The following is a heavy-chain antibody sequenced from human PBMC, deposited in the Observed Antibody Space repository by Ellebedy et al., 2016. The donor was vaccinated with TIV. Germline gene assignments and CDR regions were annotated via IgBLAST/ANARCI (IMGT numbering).Heavy chain of an antibody. CDR3: ARGIARTRAYHY. V-gene: IGHV1-8*01. CDR2: VNPESGNT. D-gene: IGHD3-16*01. J-gene: IGHJ4*02. Sequence: AASVQVSCKASGYTFTTYDISWVRQAPGQGLEWMGWVNPESGNTGYAQRFQGRVTMTSNTSISTAYMELSSLRSEDTAVYYCARGIARTRAYHYWGQGTLVTVSS. CDR1: GYTFTTYD.